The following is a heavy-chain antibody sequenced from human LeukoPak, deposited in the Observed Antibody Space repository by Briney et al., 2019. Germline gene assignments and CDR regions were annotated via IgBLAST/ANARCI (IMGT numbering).Heavy chain of an antibody. D-gene: IGHD3-22*01. V-gene: IGHV3-30*18. Sequence: GGSLRLSCAASGFTFSSYGMHWVRPAPVKGLEWVAAISSGGSNQYYADSVKGRFTISRDNSKNTLYLQMNSLRAEDTAVYFCAKDNYYDTSAFVDYWGQGTLVTVSS. CDR3: AKDNYYDTSAFVDY. J-gene: IGHJ4*02. CDR2: ISSGGSNQ. CDR1: GFTFSSYG.